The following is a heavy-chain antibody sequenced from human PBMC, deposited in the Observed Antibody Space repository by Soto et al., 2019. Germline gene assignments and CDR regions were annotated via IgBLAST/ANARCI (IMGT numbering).Heavy chain of an antibody. D-gene: IGHD6-13*01. CDR3: ARSIAAAGNWGIDAFDI. V-gene: IGHV4-34*01. J-gene: IGHJ3*02. Sequence: QVQLQQWGAGLLKPSETLSLTCAVYGGSFSGYYWSWIRQPPGKGLEWIGEINHSGSTNYNPSLKSRVTISVDTSKNQFSLKLSSVTAADTAVYYCARSIAAAGNWGIDAFDIWGQGTMVTVSS. CDR2: INHSGST. CDR1: GGSFSGYY.